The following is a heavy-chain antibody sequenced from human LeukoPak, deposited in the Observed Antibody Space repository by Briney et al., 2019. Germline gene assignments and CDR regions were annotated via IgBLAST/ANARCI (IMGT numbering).Heavy chain of an antibody. J-gene: IGHJ4*02. CDR2: INPDSGFT. CDR1: GYKFTDDY. D-gene: IGHD3-16*01. V-gene: IGHV1-2*02. Sequence: ASVKVSCKASGYKFTDDYMHWVRQAPGQGLEFMGWINPDSGFTNYAQKFKGRVTMTRDTSISTAYLEVRSLTSNDTAVYYCAPTAEAYTSWWKVWGQGTLVTVSS. CDR3: APTAEAYTSWWKV.